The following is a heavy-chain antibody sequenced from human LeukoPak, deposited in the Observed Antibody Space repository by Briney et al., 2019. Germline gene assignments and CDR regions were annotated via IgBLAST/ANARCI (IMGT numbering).Heavy chain of an antibody. D-gene: IGHD3-22*01. CDR3: ARMITLNYFDSTGPLDY. J-gene: IGHJ4*02. CDR1: GGSISSGGYY. V-gene: IGHV4-31*03. Sequence: PSQTLSLTCTVSGGSISSGGYYWSWIRQHPGKGLEWIGYIYYSGSTYYNPSLKSRVTISVDTSKNQFSLKLSSVTAADTAVYYCARMITLNYFDSTGPLDYWGQGTLVTVSS. CDR2: IYYSGST.